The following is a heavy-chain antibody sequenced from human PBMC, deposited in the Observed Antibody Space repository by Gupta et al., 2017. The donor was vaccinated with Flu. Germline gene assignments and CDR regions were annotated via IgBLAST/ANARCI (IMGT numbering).Heavy chain of an antibody. D-gene: IGHD3-10*01. CDR2: ISYDGSNK. CDR1: GFTFSSYG. J-gene: IGHJ6*03. Sequence: GRSLRLSCAASGFTFSSYGMHWVRQAPGKGLEWVAVISYDGSNKYYADSVKGRFTISRDNSKNTLYLQMNSLRAEDTAVYYCAKDHYYGSGSYMDVGCKGTTVTVSS. CDR3: AKDHYYGSGSYMDV. V-gene: IGHV3-30*18.